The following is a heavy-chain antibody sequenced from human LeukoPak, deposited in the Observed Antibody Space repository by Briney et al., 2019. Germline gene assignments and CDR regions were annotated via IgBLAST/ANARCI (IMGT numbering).Heavy chain of an antibody. CDR1: GFTFSSYE. D-gene: IGHD3-22*01. CDR3: AKDNPLYDSSGYSPARAVINDAFDI. Sequence: GGSLRLSCAASGFTFSSYEMNWVRQAPGKGLEWVSYISSSGSTIYYADSVKGRFTISRDNAKNSLYLQMNSLRAEDTAVYYCAKDNPLYDSSGYSPARAVINDAFDIWGQGTMVTVSS. J-gene: IGHJ3*02. CDR2: ISSSGSTI. V-gene: IGHV3-48*03.